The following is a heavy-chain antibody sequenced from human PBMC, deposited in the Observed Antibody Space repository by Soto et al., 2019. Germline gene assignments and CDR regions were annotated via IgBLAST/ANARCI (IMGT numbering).Heavy chain of an antibody. CDR2: IKQDGSEK. CDR3: ARSSDLGYCSSTSCYAVDYYYYMDV. V-gene: IGHV3-7*01. D-gene: IGHD2-2*01. Sequence: GGSLRLSCAASGFTFSSYWMSWVRQAPGKGLEWVANIKQDGSEKYYVDSVKGRFTISRDNAKNSLYLQMNSLRAEDTAVYYCARSSDLGYCSSTSCYAVDYYYYMDVWGKGTTVTVSS. J-gene: IGHJ6*03. CDR1: GFTFSSYW.